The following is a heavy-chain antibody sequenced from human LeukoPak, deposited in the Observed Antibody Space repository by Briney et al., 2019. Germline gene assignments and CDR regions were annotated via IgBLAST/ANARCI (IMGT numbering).Heavy chain of an antibody. CDR1: GFTFSNYG. CDR3: AKDDGNNAKLLLDY. J-gene: IGHJ4*02. D-gene: IGHD2/OR15-2a*01. CDR2: ISSSGNST. Sequence: GGSLRLACAVSGFTFSNYGMSWVRQAPGKGLEWVSVISSSGNSTYYADSVKGRFTISRDNSKNTLYLQMNGLRAEDTAIYYCAKDDGNNAKLLLDYWGQGTLVTVSS. V-gene: IGHV3-23*01.